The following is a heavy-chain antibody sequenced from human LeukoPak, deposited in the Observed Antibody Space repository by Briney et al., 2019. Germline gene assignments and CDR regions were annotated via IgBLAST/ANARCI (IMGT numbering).Heavy chain of an antibody. D-gene: IGHD3-3*01. CDR2: IYYSGST. Sequence: PSETLSLTCTVSGGSISSHYWSWIRQPPGKGLEWIGYIYYSGSTNYYPSLKSRVTISVDTSKNQFSLKLSSVTAADTAVYYCARDLRPSDRYDFWSGDPTYYYYYYYMDVWGKGTTVTVSS. CDR1: GGSISSHY. J-gene: IGHJ6*03. CDR3: ARDLRPSDRYDFWSGDPTYYYYYYYMDV. V-gene: IGHV4-59*11.